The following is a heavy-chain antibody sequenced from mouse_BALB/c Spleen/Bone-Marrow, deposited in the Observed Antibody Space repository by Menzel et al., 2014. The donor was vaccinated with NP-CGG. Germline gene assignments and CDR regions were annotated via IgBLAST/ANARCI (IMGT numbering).Heavy chain of an antibody. CDR3: ARNDYDYFDY. CDR2: IYPGNVNT. J-gene: IGHJ2*01. V-gene: IGHV1S56*01. Sequence: VQLQQSGPELVKPGASVRISCKASGYTFTSYYIHWVKQRPGQGLEWIGWIYPGNVNTKYNEKFKGKATLTADKSSSTAYMQFINLASEASAVYLCARNDYDYFDYWDQGPTLTISS. D-gene: IGHD2-4*01. CDR1: GYTFTSYY.